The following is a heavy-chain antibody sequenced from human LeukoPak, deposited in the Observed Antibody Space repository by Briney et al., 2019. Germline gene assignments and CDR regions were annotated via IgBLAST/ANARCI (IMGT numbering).Heavy chain of an antibody. Sequence: SETLSLTCAVYGGSFSGYYWSWIRQPPGKGLEWIGEINHSGGTNYNPSLKSRVTISVDTSKNQFSLKLSSVTAADTAVYYCARGVVRRYYYYYMDVWGKGTTVTVSS. CDR2: INHSGGT. J-gene: IGHJ6*03. V-gene: IGHV4-34*01. D-gene: IGHD3-10*01. CDR1: GGSFSGYY. CDR3: ARGVVRRYYYYYMDV.